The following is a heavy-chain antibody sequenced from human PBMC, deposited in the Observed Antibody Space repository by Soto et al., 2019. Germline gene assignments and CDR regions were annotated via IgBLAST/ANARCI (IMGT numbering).Heavy chain of an antibody. CDR3: AKDVDYYDSSGPRNY. V-gene: IGHV3-23*01. CDR2: ISGSGGST. Sequence: PGGSLRLSWAASGFTFSSYAMSWVRQAPGKGLEWVSAISGSGGSTYYADSVKGRFTISRDNSKNTLYLQMNSLRAEDTAVYYCAKDVDYYDSSGPRNYWGQGTLVTVSS. CDR1: GFTFSSYA. J-gene: IGHJ4*02. D-gene: IGHD3-22*01.